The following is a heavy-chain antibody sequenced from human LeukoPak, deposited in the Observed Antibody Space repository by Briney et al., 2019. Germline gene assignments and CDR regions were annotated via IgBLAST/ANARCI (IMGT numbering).Heavy chain of an antibody. J-gene: IGHJ4*02. D-gene: IGHD6-13*01. V-gene: IGHV4-59*01. CDR1: GGSISSYY. Sequence: SETLSLTCTVSGGSISSYYWSWIRQPPGKGLEWIGYIYYSGSTNYNPSLKSRVTISVDTSKNQFSLKLSSVTAADTALYYRPRGVIPAAVTVFDSWGQGNLVTVSS. CDR2: IYYSGST. CDR3: PRGVIPAAVTVFDS.